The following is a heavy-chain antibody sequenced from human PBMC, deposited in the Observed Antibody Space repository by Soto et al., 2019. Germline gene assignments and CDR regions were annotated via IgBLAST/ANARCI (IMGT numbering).Heavy chain of an antibody. CDR2: IYYSGST. Sequence: SQTLSLTCTVSGGSISSSSYYWGWIRQPPGKGLEWIGSIYYSGSTYYNPSLKSRVTISVDTSKNQFSLKLSSVTAADTAVYYCATGAWIPGYSSGWYSRPHDYWGQGTLVTVSS. V-gene: IGHV4-39*01. J-gene: IGHJ4*02. CDR3: ATGAWIPGYSSGWYSRPHDY. D-gene: IGHD6-19*01. CDR1: GGSISSSSYY.